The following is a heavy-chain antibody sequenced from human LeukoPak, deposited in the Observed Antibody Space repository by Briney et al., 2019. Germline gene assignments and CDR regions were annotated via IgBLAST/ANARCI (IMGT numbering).Heavy chain of an antibody. J-gene: IGHJ5*02. CDR2: INLRGDAT. CDR3: ARKWSSRDWFDP. CDR1: GYSSTYVFTTYP. Sequence: ASVKVSCKASGYSSTYVFTTYPIHWVRQAPGQGLEWLGMINLRGDATIYAQKFQGRVTLTSDSSTTTVYMELSSLKSDDTGLYYCARKWSSRDWFDPWGQGTLSPSPQ. D-gene: IGHD2-8*01. V-gene: IGHV1-46*01.